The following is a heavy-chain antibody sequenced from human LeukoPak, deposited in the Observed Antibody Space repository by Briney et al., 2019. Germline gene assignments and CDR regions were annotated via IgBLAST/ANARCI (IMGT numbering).Heavy chain of an antibody. D-gene: IGHD2-2*02. CDR1: GFTFSSFW. J-gene: IGHJ5*02. CDR2: IKQDGSEK. CDR3: AREGPSLGYCSSTSCYRSVRWFDP. Sequence: PGGSLRLSCAASGFTFSSFWMSWVRQAPGKGLEWVASIKQDGSEKYYVDSVKGRFTISRDNAKKSLYLQMNSLRAEDTAVYYCAREGPSLGYCSSTSCYRSVRWFDPWGQGTLVTVSS. V-gene: IGHV3-7*01.